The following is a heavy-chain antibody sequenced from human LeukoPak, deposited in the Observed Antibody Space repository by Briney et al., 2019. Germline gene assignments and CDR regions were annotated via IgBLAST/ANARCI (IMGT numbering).Heavy chain of an antibody. CDR1: GYTFTGYY. CDR2: INPNSGGT. D-gene: IGHD6-19*01. J-gene: IGHJ5*02. Sequence: ASVKVSCKASGYTFTGYYMHWVRQAPGQGLEWMGWINPNSGGTNYAQKFQGRVTMTRDTSISTAYMELSRLRSDDTAVYYCARERKGIAVARTVDWFDPWGQGTLVTVSS. V-gene: IGHV1-2*02. CDR3: ARERKGIAVARTVDWFDP.